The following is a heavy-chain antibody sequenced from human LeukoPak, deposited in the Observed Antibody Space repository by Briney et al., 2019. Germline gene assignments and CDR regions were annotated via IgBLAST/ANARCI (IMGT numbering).Heavy chain of an antibody. Sequence: GGSLRLSCAASGFTFSSYAMSWARQPPGKGLEWVSGISGSGGSTYYADSVKGRFTISRDNSKNTLYLQMNSLRAEDTAVYYCAKSRGSSTSAYAMDVWGQGTTVTVSS. D-gene: IGHD2-2*01. V-gene: IGHV3-23*01. J-gene: IGHJ6*02. CDR3: AKSRGSSTSAYAMDV. CDR1: GFTFSSYA. CDR2: ISGSGGST.